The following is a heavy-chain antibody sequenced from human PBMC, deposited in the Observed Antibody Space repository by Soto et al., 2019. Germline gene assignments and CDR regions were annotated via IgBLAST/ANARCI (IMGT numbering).Heavy chain of an antibody. Sequence: SETLSLTCTVSGGSISSGGYYWSWIRQHPGKGLEWIGYIYYSGSTYYNPSLKSRVTISVDTSKNQFSLKLSSVTAADTAVYYCASYGSRFGELLAPFGTDAFDIWGQGTMVTVSS. V-gene: IGHV4-31*03. CDR1: GGSISSGGYY. CDR2: IYYSGST. J-gene: IGHJ3*02. D-gene: IGHD3-10*02. CDR3: ASYGSRFGELLAPFGTDAFDI.